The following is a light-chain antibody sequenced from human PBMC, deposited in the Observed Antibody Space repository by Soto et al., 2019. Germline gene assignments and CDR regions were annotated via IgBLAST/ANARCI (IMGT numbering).Light chain of an antibody. Sequence: DIKLTQSPSFLSASVGDRVSITCRASQGISNYLAWYQQKPGKAPKLLIYAASTLQSGIPSRFSGSGSGTEFTLTISSLQPEDFATYYCQRVNTYPMTFGQGTRLEIK. J-gene: IGKJ5*01. CDR1: QGISNY. V-gene: IGKV1-9*01. CDR3: QRVNTYPMT. CDR2: AAS.